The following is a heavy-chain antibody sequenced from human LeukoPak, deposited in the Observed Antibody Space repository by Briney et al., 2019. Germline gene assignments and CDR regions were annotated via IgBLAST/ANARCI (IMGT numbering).Heavy chain of an antibody. Sequence: GSSVKVSCKASGGTFSSYAISWVRQAPGQGLEWMGRIIPILGIANYAQKFQGRVTITADKSTSTAYMELSSLRSEDTAVYYCATDRSGTHAFDIWGQGTMVTVSS. D-gene: IGHD6-19*01. CDR3: ATDRSGTHAFDI. V-gene: IGHV1-69*04. J-gene: IGHJ3*02. CDR2: IIPILGIA. CDR1: GGTFSSYA.